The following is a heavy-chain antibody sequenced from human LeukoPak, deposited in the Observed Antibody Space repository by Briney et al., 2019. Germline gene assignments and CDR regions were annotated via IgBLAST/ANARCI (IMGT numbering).Heavy chain of an antibody. D-gene: IGHD6-13*01. V-gene: IGHV3-69-1*01. Sequence: GRSLRLSCATSGFSFSSKFLNWVRQAPGKGLQYVSSIDTGGYTYYADSVKGRFTISRDNAKNSLYLQMNSLRSEDTSVYFCATESSAALDYWGQGTLVTVSS. CDR3: ATESSAALDY. CDR1: GFSFSSKF. CDR2: IDTGGYT. J-gene: IGHJ4*02.